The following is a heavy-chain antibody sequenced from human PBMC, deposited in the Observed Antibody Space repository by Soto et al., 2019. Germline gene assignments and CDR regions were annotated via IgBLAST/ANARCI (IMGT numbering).Heavy chain of an antibody. CDR2: ISSSGSTI. CDR1: GFTFSDYY. CDR3: ARVITFGVVIIAGPYASHAFDI. Sequence: GGSLRLSCAASGFTFSDYYMSWIRQAPGKGLEWVSYISSSGSTIYYADSVKGRFTISRDNAKNSLYLQMNSLRAEDTAVYYCARVITFGVVIIAGPYASHAFDIWGQGTMVTVSS. J-gene: IGHJ3*02. V-gene: IGHV3-11*01. D-gene: IGHD3-3*01.